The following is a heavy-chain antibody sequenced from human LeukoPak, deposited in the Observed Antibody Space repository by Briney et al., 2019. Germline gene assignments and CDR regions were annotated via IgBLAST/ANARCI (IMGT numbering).Heavy chain of an antibody. CDR1: GYTFTSYG. J-gene: IGHJ4*02. CDR2: ISAYNGNT. V-gene: IGHV1-18*01. CDR3: ARGVTIFGVVGLNFDY. Sequence: ASVKVSCKASGYTFTSYGISWVRQAPGQGPEWMGWISAYNGNTNYAQKLQGRVTMTTDTSTSTAYMELRSLRSDDTAVYYCARGVTIFGVVGLNFDYWGQGTLVTVSS. D-gene: IGHD3-3*01.